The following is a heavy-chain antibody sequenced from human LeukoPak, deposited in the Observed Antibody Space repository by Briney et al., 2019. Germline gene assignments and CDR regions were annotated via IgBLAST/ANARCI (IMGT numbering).Heavy chain of an antibody. CDR1: GFTFGDYA. J-gene: IGHJ5*01. Sequence: GGSLRLSCTASGFTFGDYAMSWFRQAPGKGLEWVGFIRSKAYGGTTEYAASVKGRFAISRDDSKSIAYLQMNSLKTEDTAVYYCTRAAGYSSSWFDYWGQGTLVTVSS. CDR2: IRSKAYGGTT. CDR3: TRAAGYSSSWFDY. V-gene: IGHV3-49*03. D-gene: IGHD6-13*01.